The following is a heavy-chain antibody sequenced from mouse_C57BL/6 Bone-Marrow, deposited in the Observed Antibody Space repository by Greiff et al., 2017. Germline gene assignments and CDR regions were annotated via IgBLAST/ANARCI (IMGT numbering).Heavy chain of an antibody. Sequence: QVQLQQPGAELVKPGASVKLSCKASGYTFTSYWMHWVKQRPGQGLEWIGMIHPNSGSTNYNEKFKSKATLTVDKSSSTAYMQLSSLTSEDSAVYYCARPPHYDSSSSSCYFDYWGQGTTLTVSS. CDR3: ARPPHYDSSSSSCYFDY. CDR2: IHPNSGST. V-gene: IGHV1-64*01. CDR1: GYTFTSYW. J-gene: IGHJ2*01. D-gene: IGHD1-1*01.